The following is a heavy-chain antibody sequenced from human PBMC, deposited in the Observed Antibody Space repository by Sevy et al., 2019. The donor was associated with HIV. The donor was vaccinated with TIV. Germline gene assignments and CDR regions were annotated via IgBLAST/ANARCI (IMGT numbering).Heavy chain of an antibody. CDR3: AEDKSWLLQTIDN. J-gene: IGHJ4*02. Sequence: GGSLRLSCAASGFTFSSSGMHWVRQAPGKGLEWVAVLSYDGNNKYYADSVQGRFTISRDNSKNTLYLQMSSLRAEDTALYYCAEDKSWLLQTIDNWGQGTLVTVSS. D-gene: IGHD6-19*01. V-gene: IGHV3-30*18. CDR1: GFTFSSSG. CDR2: LSYDGNNK.